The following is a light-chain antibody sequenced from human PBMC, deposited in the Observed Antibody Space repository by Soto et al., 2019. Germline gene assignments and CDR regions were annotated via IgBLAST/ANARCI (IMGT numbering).Light chain of an antibody. CDR3: QQSYSGPYT. V-gene: IGKV1-39*01. CDR1: QNIRTS. CDR2: AAS. Sequence: DIRVTQSPPSLSASVGDRVTITCQTSQNIRTSLNWYLQKPGRAPDLLIFAASNLQSGVPSRFSGSGSETDFTLTISSLQPEDFATYYCQQSYSGPYTFGQGTKVEIK. J-gene: IGKJ2*01.